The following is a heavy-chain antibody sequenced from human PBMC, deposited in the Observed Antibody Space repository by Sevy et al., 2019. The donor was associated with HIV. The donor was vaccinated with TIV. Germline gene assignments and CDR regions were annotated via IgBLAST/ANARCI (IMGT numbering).Heavy chain of an antibody. CDR2: ISSSGSTI. D-gene: IGHD3-22*01. CDR1: GFTFSDYY. CDR3: ARDPRDYYDSSGYDFDY. V-gene: IGHV3-11*04. J-gene: IGHJ4*02. Sequence: GESLKISCAASGFTFSDYYMSWIRQAPGKGLEWVSYISSSGSTIYYADSVKGRFTISRDNAKNSLYLQMNSLRAEDTAVYYCARDPRDYYDSSGYDFDYWGQGTLVTVSS.